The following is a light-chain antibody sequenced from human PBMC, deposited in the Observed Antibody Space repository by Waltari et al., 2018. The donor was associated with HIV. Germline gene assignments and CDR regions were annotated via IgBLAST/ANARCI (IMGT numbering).Light chain of an antibody. CDR1: SSDVGGYNY. J-gene: IGLJ3*02. CDR2: AVS. V-gene: IGLV2-14*03. Sequence: QSALTQPASVSGSPGQSITISCTGSSSDVGGYNYVSWYQQHPGKAPRLMIYAVSTRPSGVSDRFSGSKSGDTASLTISGLQAEDEADYYCESYTSTSVWVFGGGTRLTVL. CDR3: ESYTSTSVWV.